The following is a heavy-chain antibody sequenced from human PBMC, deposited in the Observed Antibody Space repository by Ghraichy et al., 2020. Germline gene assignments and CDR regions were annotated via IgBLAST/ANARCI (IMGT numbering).Heavy chain of an antibody. V-gene: IGHV3-48*01. CDR2: ITRRSDII. Sequence: GGSLRLSCVVSGLSSSGNDFHWVRQSPGKGLEWLSYITRRSDIIYYSDFVKGRFTISRDNAKNSLYLEMDSLGVEDTALYFCARALGYWALDYWGQGALVTVSS. J-gene: IGHJ4*02. CDR1: GLSSSGND. D-gene: IGHD2-8*02. CDR3: ARALGYWALDY.